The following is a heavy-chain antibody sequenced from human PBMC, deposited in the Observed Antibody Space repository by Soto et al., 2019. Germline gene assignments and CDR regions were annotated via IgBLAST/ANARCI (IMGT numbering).Heavy chain of an antibody. J-gene: IGHJ6*02. CDR1: GFTFTIYA. CDR3: ANNWDCSGGTCYSYYSYDVDV. V-gene: IGHV3-23*01. Sequence: EVQLLESGGGLVQPGGSLRVSCAASGFTFTIYAMSWVRQAPGKGLEWVSGISGSGGNTYYADSVKGRFTISRDNSKNTLYLQMDSLRAEDTAVYYCANNWDCSGGTCYSYYSYDVDVWGQGTTVTVSS. CDR2: ISGSGGNT. D-gene: IGHD2-15*01.